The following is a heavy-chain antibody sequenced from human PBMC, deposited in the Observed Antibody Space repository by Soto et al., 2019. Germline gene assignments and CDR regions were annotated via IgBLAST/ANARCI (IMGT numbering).Heavy chain of an antibody. Sequence: GGSLRLSCAASGFTFSNYAMTWVRQAPGKGLEWVSAISGSGGSTYYADSVKGRFTISRDNSKNTLYLQMNSLRAEDTALYYCAKDGYYDFLTPDFSPYDAFDIWGQGTMVTVSS. J-gene: IGHJ3*02. V-gene: IGHV3-23*01. CDR2: ISGSGGST. D-gene: IGHD3-9*01. CDR1: GFTFSNYA. CDR3: AKDGYYDFLTPDFSPYDAFDI.